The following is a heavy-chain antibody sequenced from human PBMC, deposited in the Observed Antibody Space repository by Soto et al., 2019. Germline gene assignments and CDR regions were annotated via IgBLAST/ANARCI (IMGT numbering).Heavy chain of an antibody. V-gene: IGHV4-4*02. CDR1: GFSISSSNW. D-gene: IGHD6-13*01. J-gene: IGHJ4*02. CDR2: IYHSGST. Sequence: XETLFPTCSVSGFSISSSNWWSWVGQPPVKGLEWIGEIYHSGSTNYNPSLKSRVTISVDKSKNQFSLKLSSVTAADTAVYYCARNRIAAAGIHGYYFDYWGQGPLVTVSS. CDR3: ARNRIAAAGIHGYYFDY.